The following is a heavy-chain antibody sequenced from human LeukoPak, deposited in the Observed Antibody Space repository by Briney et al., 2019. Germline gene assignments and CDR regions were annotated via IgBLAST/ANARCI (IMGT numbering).Heavy chain of an antibody. J-gene: IGHJ3*02. D-gene: IGHD3-3*01. CDR3: ARGDHVRIYAESAFDI. CDR2: INPSGGST. V-gene: IGHV1-46*01. CDR1: GYTFTSYF. Sequence: GASVKVSCTSYGYTFTSYFMHGVRQAPGQGLEWRGIINPSGGSTNYAQKFQGRVTITRDTSTSTVYMELSRLRSEDTAVYYCARGDHVRIYAESAFDIWGQGTKVTVSS.